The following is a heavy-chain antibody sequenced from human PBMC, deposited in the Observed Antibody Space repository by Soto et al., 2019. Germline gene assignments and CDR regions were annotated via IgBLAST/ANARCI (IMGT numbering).Heavy chain of an antibody. CDR2: IYWDDDK. Sequence: QITLKESGPTLVKPTQTLTLTCTFSGFSLSTSGVGVGWIRQPPGKALDWLALIYWDDDKRYSPSLKSRLTINKDTSKTRVVLTMPKMDPVDSATYYCALGLNYDYVWGSYRHKGMDVWGQGTKVTVSS. J-gene: IGHJ6*02. V-gene: IGHV2-5*02. CDR1: GFSLSTSGVG. D-gene: IGHD3-16*02. CDR3: ALGLNYDYVWGSYRHKGMDV.